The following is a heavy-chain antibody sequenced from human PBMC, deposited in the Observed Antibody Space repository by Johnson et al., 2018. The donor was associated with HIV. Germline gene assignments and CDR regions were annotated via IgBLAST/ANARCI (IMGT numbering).Heavy chain of an antibody. V-gene: IGHV3-7*03. Sequence: MQLVESGGGLVQPGGSLRLSCAASGFTFSGYWMSWVRQAPGNGLEWVSNINQDGREKYDVDFVKGRFTISRDNANNSLYVQMNSLRAEDTAVYYCARKGDAFDIWGQGTKVTVSS. J-gene: IGHJ3*02. CDR1: GFTFSGYW. CDR2: INQDGREK. CDR3: ARKGDAFDI.